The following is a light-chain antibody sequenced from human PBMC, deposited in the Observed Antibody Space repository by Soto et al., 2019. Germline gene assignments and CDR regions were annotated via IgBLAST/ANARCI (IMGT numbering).Light chain of an antibody. J-gene: IGLJ1*01. V-gene: IGLV2-14*01. Sequence: QSVLTQPASVSGSPGQSITISCTGTSSDVGGYNYVSWYQQHPGEVPKLIIYDVSNRPSGVSNRFSGSKSGNTASLTISGLQVEDEADYYCSSYRYSNTPCVFGPGTKVTVL. CDR2: DVS. CDR1: SSDVGGYNY. CDR3: SSYRYSNTPCV.